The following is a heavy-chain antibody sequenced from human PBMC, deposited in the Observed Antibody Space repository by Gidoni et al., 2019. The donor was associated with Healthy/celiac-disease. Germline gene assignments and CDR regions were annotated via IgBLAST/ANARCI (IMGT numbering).Heavy chain of an antibody. J-gene: IGHJ4*02. CDR1: GFIFRSYA. D-gene: IGHD5-18*01. CDR3: AKDQQLWFVYYFDY. CDR2: ISGSGGST. Sequence: VQLLESGGGLVPPGGSLRPSCAASGFIFRSYALSWVRQAPGKGLEWVSAISGSGGSTYYADSVKGRFTISRDNSKNTLYLQMNSLRAEDTAVYYCAKDQQLWFVYYFDYWGQGTLVTVSS. V-gene: IGHV3-23*01.